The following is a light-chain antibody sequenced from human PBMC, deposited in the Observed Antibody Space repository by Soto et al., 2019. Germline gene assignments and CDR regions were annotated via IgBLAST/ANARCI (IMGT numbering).Light chain of an antibody. CDR3: MQALQTPSYT. Sequence: DIVMTQSPLSLPVTPGEPASISCRSSQSLLHSNGYNYLDWYLQKPGQSPQLLIYLGSNRASGVPDRFSGSGSGTDFTLKISRVEAEDVGAYYCMQALQTPSYTFGQGTKLEIK. CDR2: LGS. J-gene: IGKJ2*01. CDR1: QSLLHSNGYNY. V-gene: IGKV2-28*01.